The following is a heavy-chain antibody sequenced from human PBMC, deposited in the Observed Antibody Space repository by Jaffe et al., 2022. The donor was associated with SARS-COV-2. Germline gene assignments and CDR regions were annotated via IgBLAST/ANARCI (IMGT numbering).Heavy chain of an antibody. V-gene: IGHV4-31*03. CDR1: GGSISSAGYY. J-gene: IGHJ4*02. CDR3: ARNPTGGLVYFDY. Sequence: QVQLQESGPGLVKPSQTLSLTCTVSGGSISSAGYYWSWIRQHPGKGLEWIGFIYYSGSTYYNPSLKSRLTISVDTSKNQFSLKLTSVTAADTAVYYCARNPTGGLVYFDYWGQGTLVTVSS. CDR2: IYYSGST. D-gene: IGHD6-19*01.